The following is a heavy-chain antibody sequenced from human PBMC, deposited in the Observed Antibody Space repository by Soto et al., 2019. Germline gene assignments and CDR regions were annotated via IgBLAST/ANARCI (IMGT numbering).Heavy chain of an antibody. CDR2: IIPIFGTA. J-gene: IGHJ3*02. CDR3: ARGLNYDTRHVYAFDI. V-gene: IGHV1-69*12. D-gene: IGHD3-9*01. Sequence: QVQLVQSGAEVKKPGSSVKVSCKASGGTFSSYAISWVRQAPGQGLEWMGGIIPIFGTANYAQKFQGRVTITADESTSTAYMGLSSLRSADTAVYYCARGLNYDTRHVYAFDIWGQGTMVTVSS. CDR1: GGTFSSYA.